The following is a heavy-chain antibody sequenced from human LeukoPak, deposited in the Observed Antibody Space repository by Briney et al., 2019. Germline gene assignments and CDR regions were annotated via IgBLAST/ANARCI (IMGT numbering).Heavy chain of an antibody. CDR3: ARLRSSYHDY. Sequence: SETLSLTCTVSGGSISRSSSYYWGWIRQPPGKGLEWIGSIYYSGSTYYNPSLKSRVTISVDTSKNQFSLKLSSVTAADTAVYYCARLRSSYHDYWGQGTLVTVSS. V-gene: IGHV4-39*01. CDR1: GGSISRSSSYY. CDR2: IYYSGST. J-gene: IGHJ4*02. D-gene: IGHD3-3*01.